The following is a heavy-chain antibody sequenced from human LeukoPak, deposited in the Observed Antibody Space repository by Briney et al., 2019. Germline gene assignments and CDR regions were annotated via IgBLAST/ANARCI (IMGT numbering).Heavy chain of an antibody. CDR1: GGSISSYS. Sequence: SETLSLTCTVSGGSISSYSWSWIRQPPGKGLEWIGYIYHSGSTYYNPSLKSRVTISVDRSKNQFSLKLSSVTAADTAVYYCARLRITIFGVPSRGWFDPWGQGTLVTVSS. J-gene: IGHJ5*02. CDR3: ARLRITIFGVPSRGWFDP. V-gene: IGHV4-30-2*01. D-gene: IGHD3-3*01. CDR2: IYHSGST.